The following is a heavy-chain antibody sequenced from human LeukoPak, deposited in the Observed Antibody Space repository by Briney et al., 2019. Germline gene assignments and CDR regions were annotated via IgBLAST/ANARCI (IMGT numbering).Heavy chain of an antibody. CDR1: GFTFSSNW. CDR3: VPADKQ. V-gene: IGHV3-74*01. Sequence: GGSLRLSCAASGFTFSSNWVHWVRQAPGKGLVWVSLINPDGSRTGCADSVKGRFTISRDNAKNTLSLQMNSLRAEDTAVYYCVPADKQWGQGTLVTVSS. J-gene: IGHJ4*02. CDR2: INPDGSRT.